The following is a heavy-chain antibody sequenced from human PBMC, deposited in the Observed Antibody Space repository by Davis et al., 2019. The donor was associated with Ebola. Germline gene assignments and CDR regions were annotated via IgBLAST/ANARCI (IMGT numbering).Heavy chain of an antibody. CDR2: IKQDGSER. CDR3: ATDLDYGGKSGVFDI. CDR1: GFTFSSYW. D-gene: IGHD4-23*01. J-gene: IGHJ3*02. V-gene: IGHV3-7*01. Sequence: PAGSLRLSCAASGFTFSSYWMSWVRQAPGKGLEWVANIKQDGSERYYVDSMKGRFTISRDNAKNSLYLQMNSLRAEDTAVYYCATDLDYGGKSGVFDIWGQGTMVTVSS.